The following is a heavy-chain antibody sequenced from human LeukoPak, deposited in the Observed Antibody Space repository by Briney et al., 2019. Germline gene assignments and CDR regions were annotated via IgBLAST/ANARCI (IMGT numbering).Heavy chain of an antibody. D-gene: IGHD1-1*01. CDR1: GGSFSGYY. CDR3: ARGVRGQYYFDY. J-gene: IGHJ4*02. V-gene: IGHV4-34*01. CDR2: INHSGST. Sequence: SETLSLTCAVYGGSFSGYYWSWIRQPPGKGLEWIGEINHSGSTNYNPSLKSRVTISVDTSKNQFSLKLSSVTAADTAVYYCARGVRGQYYFDYWGQGTLVTVSS.